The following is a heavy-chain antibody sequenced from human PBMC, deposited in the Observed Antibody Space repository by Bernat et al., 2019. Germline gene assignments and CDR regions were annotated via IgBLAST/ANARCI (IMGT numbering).Heavy chain of an antibody. CDR3: TSAKPRLDFYMDV. CDR1: GLTFSDSA. CDR2: IRSKANTYAT. V-gene: IGHV3-73*02. Sequence: EVQLVESGGGLVQPGVSLKLSCAASGLTFSDSAMHWVRQASGKGLEWVGRIRSKANTYATEYAASVKGRFTISRDDSKNTAYLQMNSLTTEDTAVYHCTSAKPRLDFYMDVWGKGTTVAVSS. J-gene: IGHJ6*03.